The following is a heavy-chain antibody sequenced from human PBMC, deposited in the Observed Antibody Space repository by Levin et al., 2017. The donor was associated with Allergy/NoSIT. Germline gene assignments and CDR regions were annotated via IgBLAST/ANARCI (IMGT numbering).Heavy chain of an antibody. V-gene: IGHV5-51*01. Sequence: KVSCKGSGYSFTSYWIAWVRQMPGKGLEWMGIIYPADSDTRYSPSFQGQVTISADKSISTAYLQWSSLKASDTAMYYCARRGKFVSGIHYMDVWGKGTAVTVSS. D-gene: IGHD3-16*01. CDR2: IYPADSDT. CDR1: GYSFTSYW. CDR3: ARRGKFVSGIHYMDV. J-gene: IGHJ6*03.